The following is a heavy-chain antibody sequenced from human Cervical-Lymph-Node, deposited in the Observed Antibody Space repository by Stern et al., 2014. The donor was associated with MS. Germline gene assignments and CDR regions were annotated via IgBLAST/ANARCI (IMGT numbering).Heavy chain of an antibody. D-gene: IGHD2/OR15-2a*01. Sequence: VQLVESGAKMKQPGASVPVSCKSSGYAFTGFFIHWVRQVPGPGLEWMGRLTPNSDDPTYAQNFQDRVTLTRDTSISTAYLELSRLTSADTAVYYCAREATRIIVGIDYWGQGTQVTVSS. CDR1: GYAFTGFF. V-gene: IGHV1-2*06. CDR3: AREATRIIVGIDY. J-gene: IGHJ4*02. CDR2: LTPNSDDP.